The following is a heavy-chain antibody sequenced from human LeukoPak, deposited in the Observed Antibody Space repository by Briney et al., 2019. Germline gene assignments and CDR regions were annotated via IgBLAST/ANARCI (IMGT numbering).Heavy chain of an antibody. V-gene: IGHV3-21*01. CDR3: ARVGIGAFDI. CDR1: GFTFSSYS. Sequence: GGSLRLSCAASGFTFSSYSMNWVRQAPGKGLEWASSISSSSSYIYYADSVKGRFTISRDNAKNSLYLQMNSLRAEDTAVYYCARVGIGAFDIWGQGTMVTVSS. CDR2: ISSSSSYI. D-gene: IGHD2-21*01. J-gene: IGHJ3*02.